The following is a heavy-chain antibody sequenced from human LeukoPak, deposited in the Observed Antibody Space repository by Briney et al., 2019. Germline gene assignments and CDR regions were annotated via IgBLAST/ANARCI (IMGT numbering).Heavy chain of an antibody. CDR1: GFTFSSYG. CDR2: IRYDGSNK. J-gene: IGHJ4*02. V-gene: IGHV3-30*02. CDR3: AKDGRCELVMGFSDY. Sequence: GGSLRLSCETSGFTFSSYGLNWVRQAPGKGLEWVAFIRYDGSNKYYADSVKGRFTISRDNSKNTLYLQMNSLRVEDTAVYYCAKDGRCELVMGFSDYWGQGTLVTVSS. D-gene: IGHD3-22*01.